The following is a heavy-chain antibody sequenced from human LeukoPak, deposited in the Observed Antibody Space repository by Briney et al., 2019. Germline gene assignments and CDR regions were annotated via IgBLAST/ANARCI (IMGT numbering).Heavy chain of an antibody. J-gene: IGHJ4*02. CDR2: IYHSGST. Sequence: KPSETLSLTCAVSGGSISSGGYSWSWIRQPPGKGLEWIGYIYHSGSTYYNPSLKSRVTISVDRSKNQFSLKLSSVTAADTAVYYCAREVVVVPAAPYFDYWGQGTLVTVSS. D-gene: IGHD2-2*01. CDR1: GGSISSGGYS. V-gene: IGHV4-30-2*01. CDR3: AREVVVVPAAPYFDY.